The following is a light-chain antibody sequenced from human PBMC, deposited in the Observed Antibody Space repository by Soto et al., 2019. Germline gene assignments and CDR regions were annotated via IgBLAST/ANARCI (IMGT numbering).Light chain of an antibody. CDR1: QSVNRN. J-gene: IGKJ5*01. Sequence: ELVMTQSPATLSVSPGERSSLSCRASQSVNRNYLAWYQHKPGQSPRLLIYGISSRATGIPARFSGSGSGTEFTLTISSLQPEDFEVYYCQQYSKWPITFGQGTRLEIK. V-gene: IGKV3D-15*01. CDR2: GIS. CDR3: QQYSKWPIT.